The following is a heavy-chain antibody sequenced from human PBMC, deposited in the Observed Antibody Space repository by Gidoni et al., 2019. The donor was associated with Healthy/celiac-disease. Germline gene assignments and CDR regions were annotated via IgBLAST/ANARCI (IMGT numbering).Heavy chain of an antibody. Sequence: QVQLVQSGAEVKKPGASVKVSCKASGYTFTGSYMHWVRQAPGQGLEWMGWINPNSGGTNYAQKFQGRVTMTRDTSISTAYMELSRLRSDDTAVYYCARDCGDFWSGYYCGYYYYGMDVWGQGTTVTVSS. CDR3: ARDCGDFWSGYYCGYYYYGMDV. D-gene: IGHD3-3*01. CDR1: GYTFTGSY. CDR2: INPNSGGT. J-gene: IGHJ6*02. V-gene: IGHV1-2*02.